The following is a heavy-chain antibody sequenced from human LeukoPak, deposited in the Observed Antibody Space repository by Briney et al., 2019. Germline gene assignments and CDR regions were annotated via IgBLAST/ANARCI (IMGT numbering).Heavy chain of an antibody. Sequence: GGSLRLSCAASGFTVSSYAMSWVRQAPGKGLEWVSGISGRGGNTYYADSVKGRFTISRDNSKNTLYVQMNSLRAEDTAVYYCAKESPYYYDSSGYPGLDAFDIWGQGTMVTVSS. CDR1: GFTVSSYA. V-gene: IGHV3-23*01. CDR2: ISGRGGNT. D-gene: IGHD3-22*01. CDR3: AKESPYYYDSSGYPGLDAFDI. J-gene: IGHJ3*02.